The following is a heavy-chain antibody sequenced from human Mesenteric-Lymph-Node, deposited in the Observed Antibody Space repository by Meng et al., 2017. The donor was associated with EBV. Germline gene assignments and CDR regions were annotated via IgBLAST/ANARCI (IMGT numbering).Heavy chain of an antibody. CDR1: GESFSGFY. CDR2: MNNGGTS. Sequence: QVQFQQGGAGLLKPSETLSLTCAVYGESFSGFYWSWVRQAPGKGLEWIGEMNNGGTSNYNPSLESRVTISVDPSKNQFSLNLRSVTAADTAVYYCARVKPSIWFGELFYYFDYWGPGILVTVSS. V-gene: IGHV4-34*01. D-gene: IGHD3-10*01. J-gene: IGHJ4*02. CDR3: ARVKPSIWFGELFYYFDY.